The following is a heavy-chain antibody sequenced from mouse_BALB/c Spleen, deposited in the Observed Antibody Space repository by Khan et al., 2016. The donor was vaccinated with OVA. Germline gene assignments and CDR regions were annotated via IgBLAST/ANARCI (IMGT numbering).Heavy chain of an antibody. V-gene: IGHV5-6-3*01. CDR3: ARCLYDGYYYYYDMDV. J-gene: IGHJ4*01. Sequence: EMELVESGGGLVQPGGSLKLSCAASGFTFSSYGMSWVRQTPDKRLDLVATINSNGGRTNYPDSVKGRFTISRDNAKNTLYLQMSSLKSEDTAMYPCARCLYDGYYYYYDMDVWGQGASVTVSS. D-gene: IGHD2-3*01. CDR1: GFTFSSYG. CDR2: INSNGGRT.